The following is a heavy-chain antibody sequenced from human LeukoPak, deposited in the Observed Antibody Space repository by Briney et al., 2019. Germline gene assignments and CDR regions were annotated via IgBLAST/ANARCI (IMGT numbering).Heavy chain of an antibody. CDR1: GLTLSSYS. CDR2: ISPSSSTI. D-gene: IGHD5-18*01. V-gene: IGHV3-48*02. CDR3: VRAPSGSSYGYYY. J-gene: IGHJ4*02. Sequence: GGSLRLSCAASGLTLSSYSMNWVRQAPGKGLEWVSYISPSSSTIYYADSVKGRFTISRDNAKNSLYLQMDSLRDEDTAVCYCVRAPSGSSYGYYYWGQGTLVTVSS.